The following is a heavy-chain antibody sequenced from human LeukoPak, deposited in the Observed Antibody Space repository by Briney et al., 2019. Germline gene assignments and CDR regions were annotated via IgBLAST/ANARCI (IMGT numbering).Heavy chain of an antibody. CDR2: IGTSGNTI. Sequence: GGSLRLSCAASGFTFSGYIMNWVRQAPGKGLEWVSFIGTSGNTIYYADSVKGRFTVSRDNAGNSLYLQMNSLRAEDTAVYYCARDQWLDYWGQGTLVTVSS. V-gene: IGHV3-48*01. CDR3: ARDQWLDY. D-gene: IGHD6-19*01. CDR1: GFTFSGYI. J-gene: IGHJ4*02.